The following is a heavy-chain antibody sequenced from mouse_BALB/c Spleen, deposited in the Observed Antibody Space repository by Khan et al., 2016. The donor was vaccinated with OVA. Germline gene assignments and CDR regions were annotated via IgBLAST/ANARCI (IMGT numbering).Heavy chain of an antibody. D-gene: IGHD1-1*01. V-gene: IGHV3-2*02. Sequence: EVQLQESGPGLVKPSQSLSLTCTVTGYSITSGYGWNWIRQFPGNKLEWMGYISYSGSTNYNPSLKSRISITRDTYKNQFFLPLNSVNYEDTATSYRARSGRIEYWGQGTTLTVSS. J-gene: IGHJ2*01. CDR2: ISYSGST. CDR3: ARSGRIEY. CDR1: GYSITSGYG.